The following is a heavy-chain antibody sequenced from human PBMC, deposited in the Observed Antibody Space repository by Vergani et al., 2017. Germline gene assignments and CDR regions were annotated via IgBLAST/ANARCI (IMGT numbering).Heavy chain of an antibody. V-gene: IGHV1-46*03. CDR1: GYTFTSYY. CDR2: INPSGGST. CDR3: ASRYCTNGVCYRKDYYYYGMDV. J-gene: IGHJ6*02. Sequence: QVQLVQSGAEVKKPGASVKVSCKASGYTFTSYYMHWVRQAPGQGLEWMGIINPSGGSTSYAQKFQGRVTMTRDTSTRTVYMGLSSLRSEDTAVYYCASRYCTNGVCYRKDYYYYGMDVWGQGTTVTVSS. D-gene: IGHD2-8*01.